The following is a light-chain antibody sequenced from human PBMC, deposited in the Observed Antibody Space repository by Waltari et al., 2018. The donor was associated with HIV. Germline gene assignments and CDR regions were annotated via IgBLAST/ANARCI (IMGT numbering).Light chain of an antibody. CDR2: SHT. CDR1: RSNIGSNP. CDR3: GAWDDSLKGCM. J-gene: IGLJ3*02. V-gene: IGLV1-44*01. Sequence: SVLTHPPTGYGPPGQRVPISCSGSRSNIGSNPSSCYHQLPATASKHLSSSHTQRPSGVPDRFSGSKSGSSASLAISGLQSEDESQYFCGAWDDSLKGCMFGGGTQLTVL.